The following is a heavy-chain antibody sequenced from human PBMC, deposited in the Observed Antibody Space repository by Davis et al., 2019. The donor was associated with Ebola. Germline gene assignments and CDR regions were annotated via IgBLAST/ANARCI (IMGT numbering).Heavy chain of an antibody. J-gene: IGHJ4*02. CDR2: MNPNSGNT. V-gene: IGHV1-8*01. CDR1: GYTFTSYD. CDR3: FRGDIVEFGGY. Sequence: ASVKVSCKASGYTFTSYDINWVRQATGQGLEWMGWMNPNSGNTGYAQKFQGRVTMTRDTSTSTVYMELSSLRSEDTAVYYCFRGDIVEFGGYWGQGTLVTVSS. D-gene: IGHD2-15*01.